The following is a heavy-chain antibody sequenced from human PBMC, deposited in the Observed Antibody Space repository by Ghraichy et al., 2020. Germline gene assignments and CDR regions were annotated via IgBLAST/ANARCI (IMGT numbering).Heavy chain of an antibody. CDR2: INHSGST. CDR3: ARDLYYGSGKNYWYFDL. J-gene: IGHJ2*01. CDR1: GGSFSGYY. Sequence: SETLSLTCAVYGGSFSGYYWSWIRQPPGKGLEWIGEINHSGSTNYNPSLKSRVTISVDTSKNQFSLKLSSVTAADTAVYYCARDLYYGSGKNYWYFDLWGRGTLVTVSS. V-gene: IGHV4-34*01. D-gene: IGHD3-10*01.